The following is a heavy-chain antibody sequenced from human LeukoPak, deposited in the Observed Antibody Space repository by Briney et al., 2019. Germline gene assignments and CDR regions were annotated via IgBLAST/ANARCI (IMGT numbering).Heavy chain of an antibody. CDR2: ISAYNGNT. V-gene: IGHV1-18*01. CDR1: GNTFTSYG. D-gene: IGHD3-22*01. CDR3: ARAMYYYDSSGYYYNWFDP. Sequence: ASVKVSCKASGNTFTSYGISWVRQAPGQGLEWMGWISAYNGNTNYAQKLQGRVTMTTDTSTSTAYMELRSLRSDDTAVYYCARAMYYYDSSGYYYNWFDPWGQGTLVTVSS. J-gene: IGHJ5*02.